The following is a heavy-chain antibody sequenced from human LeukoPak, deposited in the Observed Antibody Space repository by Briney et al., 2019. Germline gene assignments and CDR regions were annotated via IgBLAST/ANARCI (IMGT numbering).Heavy chain of an antibody. CDR3: ARDYSNARAFDY. D-gene: IGHD4-11*01. J-gene: IGHJ4*02. CDR2: INPSGGST. Sequence: ASVKVSCKASGYTFTNYFIHWVRQAAGQGLEWMGIINPSGGSTSYAQKFQGTVTMTSDTSTNTVYMELSSLRSEDTAVYYCARDYSNARAFDYWGQGTLVTVSS. CDR1: GYTFTNYF. V-gene: IGHV1-46*01.